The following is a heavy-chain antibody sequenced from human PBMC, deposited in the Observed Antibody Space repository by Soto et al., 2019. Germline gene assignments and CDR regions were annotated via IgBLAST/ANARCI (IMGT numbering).Heavy chain of an antibody. CDR2: FDPEDGET. CDR3: AKNMARTKVTTY. V-gene: IGHV1-24*01. D-gene: IGHD4-17*01. CDR1: GYTLTELS. J-gene: IGHJ4*02. Sequence: ASVKVSCKGSGYTLTELSMHWVRQAPGKGLEWMGGFDPEDGETIYAQKFQGRVTMTEDTSTEPAYMALSSLTSDDTAVYYCAKNMARTKVTTYWGQGTLVTVSS.